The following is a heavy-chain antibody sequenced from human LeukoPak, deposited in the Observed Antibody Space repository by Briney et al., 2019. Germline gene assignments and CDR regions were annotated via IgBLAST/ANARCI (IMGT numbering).Heavy chain of an antibody. V-gene: IGHV3-23*01. D-gene: IGHD3-3*01. Sequence: GGSLRLSCAASGFTFRSFAMSWVRQAPGLRPEWVSTITDNGSNTYYADSVKGRFTISRDNSKNTLYLQMNSLRAEDTAVYYCAKDPPEESFWSGYYGWHTVWG. CDR1: GFTFRSFA. CDR2: ITDNGSNT. J-gene: IGHJ3*01. CDR3: AKDPPEESFWSGYYGWHTV.